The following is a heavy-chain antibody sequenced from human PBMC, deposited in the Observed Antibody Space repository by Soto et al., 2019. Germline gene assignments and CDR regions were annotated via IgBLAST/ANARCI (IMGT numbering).Heavy chain of an antibody. Sequence: PGGSLRLSCKASGFTFSGFGMHWVRQAPGKGLEWVSAIWYDGSYQYYADPVRGRFTTSRDNSNNTLFLQMNSLRVEDTAVYYCARDRLITYGAKIAPDHWGQGALVTVSS. D-gene: IGHD3-16*01. CDR1: GFTFSGFG. CDR2: IWYDGSYQ. CDR3: ARDRLITYGAKIAPDH. J-gene: IGHJ5*02. V-gene: IGHV3-33*01.